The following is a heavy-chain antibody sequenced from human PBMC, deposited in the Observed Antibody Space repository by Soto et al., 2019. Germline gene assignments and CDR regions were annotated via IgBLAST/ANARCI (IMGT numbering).Heavy chain of an antibody. CDR3: ARETYYGFWSGYYTTGYGMDV. CDR1: GFTFSSYW. CDR2: INSDGSGT. J-gene: IGHJ6*01. V-gene: IGHV3-74*01. Sequence: PGGSLRLSCAASGFTFSSYWMHWVRQAPGKGLVWVSGINSDGSGTSYADSVKGRFTISRDNAKNTLYRQMNSLRAEDTAVYYCARETYYGFWSGYYTTGYGMDVWAQGTTVTVSS. D-gene: IGHD3-3*01.